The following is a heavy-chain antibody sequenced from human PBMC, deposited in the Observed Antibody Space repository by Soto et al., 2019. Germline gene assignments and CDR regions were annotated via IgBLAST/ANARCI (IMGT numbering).Heavy chain of an antibody. Sequence: QVQLVESGGGVVQPGRSLRLSCAASGFTFSSYGMHWVRQAPGKGLEWVALISYGGSDKYYADSVKGRFSISRDNSKNTRYLQMNSLRVEDTAVYYCGAGQYFSDYWGQGTLVTVAS. D-gene: IGHD6-13*01. CDR1: GFTFSSYG. CDR2: ISYGGSDK. CDR3: GAGQYFSDY. J-gene: IGHJ4*02. V-gene: IGHV3-30*03.